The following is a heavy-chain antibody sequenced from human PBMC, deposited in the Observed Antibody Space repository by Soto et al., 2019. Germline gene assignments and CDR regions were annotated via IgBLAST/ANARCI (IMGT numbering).Heavy chain of an antibody. CDR1: GFTFSSYE. Sequence: EVQLVESGGGLVQPGGSLRLSCAASGFTFSSYEMNWVRQAPGKGLEWVSYISSSGSTIYYADSVKGRFTISRDNAKNSLYLQMNSLRAEDTAVYYCASVPVGSYGYPFDYWGQGTLVTVSS. CDR3: ASVPVGSYGYPFDY. V-gene: IGHV3-48*03. J-gene: IGHJ4*02. D-gene: IGHD5-18*01. CDR2: ISSSGSTI.